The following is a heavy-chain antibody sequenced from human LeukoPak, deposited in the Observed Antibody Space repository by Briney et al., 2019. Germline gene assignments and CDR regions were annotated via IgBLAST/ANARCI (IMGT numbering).Heavy chain of an antibody. D-gene: IGHD2-15*01. Sequence: GGSLRLSCVASGFTFSSYWMHWVSQVPGKGLVWVSRINSEGSSTSYADSVKGRFTISRDNAKNTLYLQMNSLRVEDMAVYYCARGVAAFGWFDPWGQGTLVTVSS. CDR2: INSEGSST. CDR1: GFTFSSYW. J-gene: IGHJ5*02. CDR3: ARGVAAFGWFDP. V-gene: IGHV3-74*01.